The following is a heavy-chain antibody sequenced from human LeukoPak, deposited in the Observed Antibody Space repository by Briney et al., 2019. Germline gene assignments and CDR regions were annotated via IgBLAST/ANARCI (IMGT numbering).Heavy chain of an antibody. J-gene: IGHJ4*02. CDR1: GGSVGNSDFY. V-gene: IGHV4-39*01. CDR3: AMNDFWSGYYGH. D-gene: IGHD3-3*01. CDR2: ISYSGKT. Sequence: PSETLSLTCIVSGGSVGNSDFYWGWIRQPPGRGLEWIGNISYSGKTFYNPSLKSRVTISADTTKNQLSLKLSSVTAADTAVYFCAMNDFWSGYYGHWGQGILVTVSS.